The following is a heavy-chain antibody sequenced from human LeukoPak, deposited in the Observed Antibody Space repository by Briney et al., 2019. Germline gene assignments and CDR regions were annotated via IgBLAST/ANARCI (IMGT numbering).Heavy chain of an antibody. V-gene: IGHV5-51*01. CDR1: GYSFTSYW. CDR2: IYPGDSDT. D-gene: IGHD6-19*01. CDR3: ARHIRSGWYDDAFDI. J-gene: IGHJ3*02. Sequence: GEPLKISCKGSGYSFTSYWIGWVRQMPGKGLEWMGIIYPGDSDTRYSPSFQGQVTISADKSISTAYLQWSSLKASDTAMYYCARHIRSGWYDDAFDIWGQGTMVTVSS.